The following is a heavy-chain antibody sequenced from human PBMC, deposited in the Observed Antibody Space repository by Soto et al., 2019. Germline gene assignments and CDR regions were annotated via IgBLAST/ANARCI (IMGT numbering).Heavy chain of an antibody. CDR1: GYSITVDA. J-gene: IGHJ6*03. Sequence: SLNLSCKGAGYSITVDARHWVRQAPGQRLEWMGWINAGNGNTKYSQKFQGRVTITRDTSASTAYMELSSLRSEDTAVYYCARGILMVYADYYYYYMDVWGKGPTLTVSS. CDR3: ARGILMVYADYYYYYMDV. V-gene: IGHV1-3*01. D-gene: IGHD2-8*01. CDR2: INAGNGNT.